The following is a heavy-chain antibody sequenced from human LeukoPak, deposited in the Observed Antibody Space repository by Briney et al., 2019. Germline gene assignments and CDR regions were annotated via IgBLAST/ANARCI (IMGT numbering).Heavy chain of an antibody. CDR3: VSPRGFSYGYFDY. D-gene: IGHD5-18*01. V-gene: IGHV4-39*01. Sequence: SETLSLTCTVSGGSISSSSAYWGWLRQPPGKGLEWIGSIYYSKNTYYNPSLKSRVTISADTSKNQFSLTLGSVSATDTAVYYCVSPRGFSYGYFDYWGQGTLVTVSS. CDR1: GGSISSSSAY. J-gene: IGHJ4*02. CDR2: IYYSKNT.